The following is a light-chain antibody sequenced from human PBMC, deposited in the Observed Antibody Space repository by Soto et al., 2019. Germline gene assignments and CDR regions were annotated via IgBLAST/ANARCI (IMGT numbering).Light chain of an antibody. CDR2: KAS. Sequence: DIQITQYNSTLSGSVGDRVTITCRASQTISSWLAWYQQKPGKAPKLLIYKASTLKSGVPSRFSGSGSGTEFTLAISSLQPDDFATYYCQHYKMYSPWTFGQGTIVDIK. CDR1: QTISSW. V-gene: IGKV1-5*03. J-gene: IGKJ1*01. CDR3: QHYKMYSPWT.